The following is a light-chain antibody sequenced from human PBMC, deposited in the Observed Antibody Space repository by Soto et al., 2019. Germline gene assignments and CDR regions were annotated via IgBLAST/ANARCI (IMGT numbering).Light chain of an antibody. Sequence: QSVLTQPASVSGSPGQSITITCTETRSDVGSYNLVSWYQQYPGKAPKLIIYEGSKRPSGVSDRFFGSKSGNTASLTISGLQAEDGADYYCCSYAGSSAFVAFGGGTTLTVL. V-gene: IGLV2-23*03. CDR3: CSYAGSSAFVA. CDR2: EGS. CDR1: RSDVGSYNL. J-gene: IGLJ2*01.